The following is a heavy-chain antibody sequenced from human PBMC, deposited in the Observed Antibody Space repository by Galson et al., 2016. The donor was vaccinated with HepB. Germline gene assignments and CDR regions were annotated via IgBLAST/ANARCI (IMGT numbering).Heavy chain of an antibody. Sequence: SETLSLTCTVSGASISSHYWGWIRQPPGKGLEWIAYIYDSGSTNYKPSLKSRVTISIDTSNNQFSLKLSSVTAADTAFYYCARDLGYDNNKWFDPWGQGTLVTVSS. CDR3: ARDLGYDNNKWFDP. D-gene: IGHD3-22*01. J-gene: IGHJ5*02. CDR2: IYDSGST. V-gene: IGHV4-59*11. CDR1: GASISSHY.